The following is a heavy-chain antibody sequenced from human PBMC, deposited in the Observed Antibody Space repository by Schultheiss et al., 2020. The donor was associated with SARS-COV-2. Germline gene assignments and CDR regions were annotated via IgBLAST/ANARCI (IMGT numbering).Heavy chain of an antibody. Sequence: SETLSLTCTVSGGSISSYYWSWIRQPPGKGLEWIGYIYYSGSTNYNPSLKSRVTISVDTSKNQFSLKLSSVTAADTAVYYCARHAVGGYYSRYFDYWGQGTLVTVSS. CDR3: ARHAVGGYYSRYFDY. CDR1: GGSISSYY. CDR2: IYYSGST. D-gene: IGHD3-22*01. V-gene: IGHV4-59*01. J-gene: IGHJ4*02.